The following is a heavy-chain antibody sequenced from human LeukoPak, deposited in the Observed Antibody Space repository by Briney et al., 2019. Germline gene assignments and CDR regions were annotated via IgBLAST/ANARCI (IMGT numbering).Heavy chain of an antibody. CDR2: ISVSGGST. J-gene: IGHJ4*02. D-gene: IGHD2-21*01. CDR3: AKFLPAHIVVANFDIYC. Sequence: GGPLILCWGASCINSSCYVMSLLRQARGEGVELVSAISVSGGSTYYADAVKSRVTIFRNNSQNTLYLQMNNLSADDTAIYYGAKFLPAHIVVANFDIYCWGQRTLVTVSS. CDR1: CINSSCYV. V-gene: IGHV3-23*01.